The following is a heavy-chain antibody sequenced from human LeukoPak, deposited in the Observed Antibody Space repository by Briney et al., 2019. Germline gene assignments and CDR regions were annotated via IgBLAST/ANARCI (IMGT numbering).Heavy chain of an antibody. CDR3: ARDRRLSGTNDRTAFDI. Sequence: ASVKVSCKASGYXFSNYYIHWVRQAPGQGLEWMGWINPKSGGTNYAQKFQGRVTMTRDTSINTAYMELSRLRSDDTAVYYCARDRRLSGTNDRTAFDIWGQGTMVTVSS. CDR1: GYXFSNYY. D-gene: IGHD1-7*01. CDR2: INPKSGGT. V-gene: IGHV1-2*02. J-gene: IGHJ3*02.